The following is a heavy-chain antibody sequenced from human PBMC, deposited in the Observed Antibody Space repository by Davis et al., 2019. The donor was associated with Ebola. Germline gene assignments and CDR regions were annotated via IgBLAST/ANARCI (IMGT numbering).Heavy chain of an antibody. CDR1: GGSFSDYY. V-gene: IGHV4-34*01. D-gene: IGHD1-26*01. J-gene: IGHJ5*02. CDR3: ARGKRVGGNWFDP. CDR2: INHSGST. Sequence: MPSETLSLTCAVYGGSFSDYYWSWIRQPPGKGLEWIGEINHSGSTNYNPSLKSRVTISVDTSKNQFSLKLSSVTAADTAVYYCARGKRVGGNWFDPWGQGTLVTVSP.